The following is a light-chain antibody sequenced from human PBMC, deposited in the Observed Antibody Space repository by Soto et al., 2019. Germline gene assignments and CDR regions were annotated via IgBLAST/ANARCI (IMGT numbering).Light chain of an antibody. V-gene: IGLV2-14*01. CDR3: TSFTSRSTRV. Sequence: QSVLTQPASVSGSPGQSITISCTGTNSDVGGYDHVSWYQLRPGKAPKLLISEVSDRPSGVPDRFSGSKSGNTAALTISGLQAEDEADYYCTSFTSRSTRVFGTGTKATV. CDR1: NSDVGGYDH. J-gene: IGLJ1*01. CDR2: EVS.